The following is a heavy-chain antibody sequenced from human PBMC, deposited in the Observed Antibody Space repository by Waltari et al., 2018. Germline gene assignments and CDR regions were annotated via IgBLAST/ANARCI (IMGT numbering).Heavy chain of an antibody. J-gene: IGHJ5*02. CDR1: GGSISSSSYY. Sequence: QLQLQESGPGLVKPSETLSLTCTVSGGSISSSSYYWGWIRQPPGKGLEWIGYIYYSGSTNYNPSLKSRVTISVDTSKNQFSLKLSSVTAADTAVYYCARGGAAADLYNWFDPWGQGTLVTVSS. CDR2: IYYSGST. V-gene: IGHV4-61*05. CDR3: ARGGAAADLYNWFDP. D-gene: IGHD6-13*01.